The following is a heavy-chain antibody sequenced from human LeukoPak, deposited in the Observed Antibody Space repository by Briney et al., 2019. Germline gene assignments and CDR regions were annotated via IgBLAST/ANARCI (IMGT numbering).Heavy chain of an antibody. CDR1: GYTFTSYY. Sequence: GASVKVSCKASGYTFTSYYMHWVRQAPGQGLEWMGIINPSGGSTSYAQKFQGRVTMTRDTSTSTVYMELSSLRSEDTAVYYCARDSGGVPATPTRIFDYWGQGTLVTVSS. V-gene: IGHV1-46*01. J-gene: IGHJ4*02. D-gene: IGHD2-15*01. CDR3: ARDSGGVPATPTRIFDY. CDR2: INPSGGST.